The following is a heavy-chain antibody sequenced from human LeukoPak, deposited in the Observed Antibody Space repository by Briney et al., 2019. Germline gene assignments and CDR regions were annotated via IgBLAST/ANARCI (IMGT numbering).Heavy chain of an antibody. V-gene: IGHV3-7*01. CDR3: AREDIVDGLDP. Sequence: GVSLRLSCAASGFTFSSYWMSWVRQAPGRGREWVANIKQDGSEKYYVDSVKGRFTISRDNAKNSLYLQMNSLRAEDTAVYYCAREDIVDGLDPWGQGTLVTVSS. CDR1: GFTFSSYW. J-gene: IGHJ5*02. CDR2: IKQDGSEK. D-gene: IGHD2-15*01.